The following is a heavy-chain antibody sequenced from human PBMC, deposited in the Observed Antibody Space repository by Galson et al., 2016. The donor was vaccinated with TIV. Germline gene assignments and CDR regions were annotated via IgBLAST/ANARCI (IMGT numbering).Heavy chain of an antibody. CDR2: LYYSGIT. D-gene: IGHD5-12*01. CDR1: GGSINSYY. J-gene: IGHJ4*02. Sequence: ETLSLTCSVSGGSINSYYWSWIRQPPGKGLEWIGYLYYSGITNYNPSLKSRVTISVDRSKNQFSLKLGSVTAADTAIYYCAMTGYDPNDYDHWGQGTLVSVSS. V-gene: IGHV4-59*01. CDR3: AMTGYDPNDYDH.